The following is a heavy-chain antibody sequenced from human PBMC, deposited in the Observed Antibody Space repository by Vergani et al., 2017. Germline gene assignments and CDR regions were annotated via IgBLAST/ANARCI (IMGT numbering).Heavy chain of an antibody. CDR2: IYYSGGT. CDR1: GGSISSGGYY. V-gene: IGHV4-31*03. D-gene: IGHD3-22*01. CDR3: ARASLTDSRGLWGDAFDI. J-gene: IGHJ3*02. Sequence: QVQLQESGPGLVKPSQTLSLTCTVSGGSISSGGYYWSWIRQPPGKGLGWIGYIYYSGGTSYSPPLKSRVTVSVDTSKNQLSLKLSSVTAADTAVYYCARASLTDSRGLWGDAFDIWGQGTMVTVSS.